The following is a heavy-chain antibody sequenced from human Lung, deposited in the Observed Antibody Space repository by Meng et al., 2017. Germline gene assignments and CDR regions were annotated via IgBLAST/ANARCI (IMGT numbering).Heavy chain of an antibody. CDR2: IYYSGST. Sequence: SETLSLTCTVSGGSISSYYWSWIRQPPGKGLEWIGYIYYSGSTNYNPSLKSRVTISVDTSKNQFSLKLSSVTAADTAVYYCASGGSYYDSPHDYWGQGTLVTSPQ. CDR1: GGSISSYY. D-gene: IGHD1-26*01. J-gene: IGHJ4*02. V-gene: IGHV4-59*01. CDR3: ASGGSYYDSPHDY.